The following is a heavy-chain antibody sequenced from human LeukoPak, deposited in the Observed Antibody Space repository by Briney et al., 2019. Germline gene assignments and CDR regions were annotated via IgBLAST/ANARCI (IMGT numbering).Heavy chain of an antibody. CDR1: GFTFSSYS. J-gene: IGHJ4*02. D-gene: IGHD3-22*01. V-gene: IGHV3-21*01. Sequence: GGSLRLSCAASGFTFSSYSMNWVRQAPGKGLEWVSSISSSSSYIYYADSVKGRFTISRDNAKNSLYLQMNSLRAEDTAVYYCARGWPPNDYDSSRYGDYWGQGTLVTVSS. CDR3: ARGWPPNDYDSSRYGDY. CDR2: ISSSSSYI.